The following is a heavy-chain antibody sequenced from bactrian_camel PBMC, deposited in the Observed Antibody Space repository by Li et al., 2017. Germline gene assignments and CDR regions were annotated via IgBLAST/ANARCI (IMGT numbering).Heavy chain of an antibody. D-gene: IGHD3*01. J-gene: IGHJ4*01. V-gene: IGHV3S67*01. Sequence: QLVESGGGSVQVGGSLRLSCAASVDTYRRYYMGWFRQAPGKEREGVAAIDIYGSTTYADSVKGRFTISKDNTRSTLYLQMNNLKPEDTAQYYCAAEPIDCPSAPPNMKSEHYKYWGQGTQVTVS. CDR1: VDTYRRYY. CDR2: IDIYGST. CDR3: AAEPIDCPSAPPNMKSEHYKY.